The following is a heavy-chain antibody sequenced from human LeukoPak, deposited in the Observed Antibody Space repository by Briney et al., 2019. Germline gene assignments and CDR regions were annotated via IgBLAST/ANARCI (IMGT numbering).Heavy chain of an antibody. V-gene: IGHV3-23*01. CDR1: GLVFGKYA. D-gene: IGHD2-2*02. J-gene: IGHJ4*02. CDR2: ISDDSSFT. CDR3: ANYQGYCSSTSCYN. Sequence: GGSLRLSCAASGLVFGKYAMAWDRQAPGKGLECVSIISDDSSFTYYLDSVKGRSTIFRDNSKNTLYLHMNSLKAEDTAVYYCANYQGYCSSTSCYNWGQGTLVTVSS.